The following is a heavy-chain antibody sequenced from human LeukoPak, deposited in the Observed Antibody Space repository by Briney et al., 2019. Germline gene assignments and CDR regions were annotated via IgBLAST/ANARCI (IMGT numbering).Heavy chain of an antibody. J-gene: IGHJ4*02. V-gene: IGHV3-7*01. Sequence: GGSLRLSCAASGFTFSSYWMSWVRQAPGKGLEWVANIKQDGSEKYYVDSVKGRFTISRDNAKNTLYLQMNSLRAEDTAVYCCARGLSGYASSLGYWGQGTLVTVSA. CDR3: ARGLSGYASSLGY. D-gene: IGHD6-6*01. CDR2: IKQDGSEK. CDR1: GFTFSSYW.